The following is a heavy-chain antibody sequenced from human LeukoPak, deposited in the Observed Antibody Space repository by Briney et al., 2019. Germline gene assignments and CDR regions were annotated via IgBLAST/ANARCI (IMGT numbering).Heavy chain of an antibody. V-gene: IGHV3-74*01. D-gene: IGHD3-22*01. CDR2: INSDGSNT. CDR1: GFTFSSYW. Sequence: GGSLTLSCVASGFTFSSYWMHWVRQAAGKRRVWVGRINSDGSNTIYAGSVKGRFTISRENAKNTLYLQMNSLRAEDTAVYYCAKDPPPYYYDSSGYSGGGICWGTGTMVT. CDR3: AKDPPPYYYDSSGYSGGGIC. J-gene: IGHJ4*02.